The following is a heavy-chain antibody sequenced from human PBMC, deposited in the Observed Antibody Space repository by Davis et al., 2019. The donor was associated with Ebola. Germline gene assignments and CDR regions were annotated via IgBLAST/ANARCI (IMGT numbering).Heavy chain of an antibody. CDR1: GCSISSYY. J-gene: IGHJ5*02. CDR3: ARRYGNWFDP. D-gene: IGHD3-16*01. CDR2: IYYSGST. V-gene: IGHV4-59*08. Sequence: PSETLSLTCTLSGCSISSYYWSWIRQPPGKGLEWIGYIYYSGSTNYNPSLKSRVTISVDTSKNQFSLKLSSVTAADTAVYYCARRYGNWFDPWGQGTLVTVSS.